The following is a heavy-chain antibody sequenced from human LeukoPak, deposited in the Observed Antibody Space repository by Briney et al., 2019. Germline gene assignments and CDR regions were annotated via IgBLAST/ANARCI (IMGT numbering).Heavy chain of an antibody. CDR3: ALHCSSTSCYSGYYYYYMDV. CDR2: IIPIFGTA. J-gene: IGHJ6*03. V-gene: IGHV1-69*13. CDR1: GYTFTSYG. Sequence: GASVTVSCKASGYTFTSYGISWVRQAPGQGLEWMGGIIPIFGTANYAQKFQGRVTITADESTSTAYMELSSLRSEDTAVYYCALHCSSTSCYSGYYYYYMDVWGKGTTVTVSS. D-gene: IGHD2-2*02.